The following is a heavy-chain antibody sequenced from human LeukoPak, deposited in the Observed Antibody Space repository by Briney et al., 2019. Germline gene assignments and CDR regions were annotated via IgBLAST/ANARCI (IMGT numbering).Heavy chain of an antibody. J-gene: IGHJ4*02. CDR2: ISSSGSTI. CDR1: GFAVSSYA. V-gene: IGHV3-48*03. Sequence: GGSLRLSCAMSGFAVSSYAMTWVRQAPGKGLEWVSYISSSGSTIYYADSVKGRFTISRDNAKNSLYLQMNSLRAEDTAVYYCARVGGNWSPDYWGQGTLVTVSS. CDR3: ARVGGNWSPDY.